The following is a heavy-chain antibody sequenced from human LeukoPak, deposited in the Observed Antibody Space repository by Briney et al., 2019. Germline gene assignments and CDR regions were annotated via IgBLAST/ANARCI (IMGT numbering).Heavy chain of an antibody. Sequence: KPSETLSLTCAVYGGSFSGYYWSWIRQPPGKGLEWIGEINHSGSTNYNPSLKSRVTISVDTSKNQFSLKLSSVTAADTAVYYCARHLRWGRGYSYGHRVMDVWGKGTTVTVSS. CDR2: INHSGST. J-gene: IGHJ6*03. CDR3: ARHLRWGRGYSYGHRVMDV. D-gene: IGHD5-18*01. V-gene: IGHV4-34*01. CDR1: GGSFSGYY.